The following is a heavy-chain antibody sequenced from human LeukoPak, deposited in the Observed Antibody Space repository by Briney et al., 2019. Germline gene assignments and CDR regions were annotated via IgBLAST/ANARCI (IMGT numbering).Heavy chain of an antibody. CDR2: INPNSGGT. CDR1: GYTFTGYY. V-gene: IGHV1-2*02. Sequence: ASVKVSCKASGYTFTGYYMHWVRQAPGQGLEWMGWINPNSGGTNYAQKFQGRVTMTRDTSISTAYMELSSLRSEDTAVYYCARDSWVAVAKKYGMDVWGQGTTVTVSS. D-gene: IGHD6-19*01. J-gene: IGHJ6*02. CDR3: ARDSWVAVAKKYGMDV.